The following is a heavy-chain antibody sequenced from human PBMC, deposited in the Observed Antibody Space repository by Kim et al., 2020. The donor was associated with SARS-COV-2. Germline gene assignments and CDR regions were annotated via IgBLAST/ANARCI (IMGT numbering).Heavy chain of an antibody. Sequence: GESLKISCKGSGYSFTSYWIGWVRQMPGKGLEWMGIIYPGDSDTRYSPSFQGQGTISADKSISTAYLQWSSLKASDTAMYYCARSQLSHPDDYSSSSGAYAYWGQGTLVTVSS. CDR3: ARSQLSHPDDYSSSSGAYAY. CDR1: GYSFTSYW. V-gene: IGHV5-51*01. D-gene: IGHD6-6*01. CDR2: IYPGDSDT. J-gene: IGHJ4*02.